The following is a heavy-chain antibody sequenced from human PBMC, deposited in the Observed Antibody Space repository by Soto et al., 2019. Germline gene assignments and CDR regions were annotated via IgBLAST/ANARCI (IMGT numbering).Heavy chain of an antibody. CDR1: GFTFSSYA. J-gene: IGHJ4*02. CDR3: AREDGDERRYFDY. D-gene: IGHD4-17*01. CDR2: ISYDGSNK. V-gene: IGHV3-30-3*01. Sequence: QVQLVESGGGVVQPGRSLRLSCAASGFTFSSYAMHWVRQAPGKGLEWVAVISYDGSNKYYADSVKGRFTISRDNSKNTLYMQMNSLRAEDTAVYYGAREDGDERRYFDYWGQGTLVTVSS.